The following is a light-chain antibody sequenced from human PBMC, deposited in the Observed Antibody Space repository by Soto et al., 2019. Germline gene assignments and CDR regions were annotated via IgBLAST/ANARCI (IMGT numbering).Light chain of an antibody. CDR3: SSYTSGSTWV. J-gene: IGLJ3*02. CDR2: EVS. CDR1: SSDVGGYNY. Sequence: QSVLTQPASVSGSPGQSITISCTGTSSDVGGYNYVSWYQQHPGKAPKLMIYEVSNRPSGVSNRFSGSESGNTASLTISGLQAEDEADYYCSSYTSGSTWVFGGGTKLTVL. V-gene: IGLV2-14*01.